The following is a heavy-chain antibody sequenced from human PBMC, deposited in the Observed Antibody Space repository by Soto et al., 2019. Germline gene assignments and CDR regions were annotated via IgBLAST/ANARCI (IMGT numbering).Heavy chain of an antibody. Sequence: GGSLRLSCAASGFTFSSYGMHWVRQAPGKGLEWVAVIWYDGSNKYYADSVKGRFTISRDNSKNTLYLQMNSLRAEDTAVYYCAREFDLGGYYYYGMDVWGQGTTVTVSS. J-gene: IGHJ6*02. V-gene: IGHV3-33*01. CDR3: AREFDLGGYYYYGMDV. CDR1: GFTFSSYG. D-gene: IGHD3-3*01. CDR2: IWYDGSNK.